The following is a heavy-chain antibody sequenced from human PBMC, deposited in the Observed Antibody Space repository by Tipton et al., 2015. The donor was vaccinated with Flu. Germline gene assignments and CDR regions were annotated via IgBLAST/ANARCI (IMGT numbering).Heavy chain of an antibody. D-gene: IGHD2/OR15-2a*01. J-gene: IGHJ4*02. CDR1: GESLSGYY. Sequence: TLSLTCVVYGESLSGYYWTWIRRAPGEGLEWIGEINHSGFITYNPSLKSRATMSGDMTKNQFTLKMTSLTAADTAVYYCARGFNSRPLDHWGQGTLVTVSS. CDR3: ARGFNSRPLDH. CDR2: INHSGFI. V-gene: IGHV4-34*01.